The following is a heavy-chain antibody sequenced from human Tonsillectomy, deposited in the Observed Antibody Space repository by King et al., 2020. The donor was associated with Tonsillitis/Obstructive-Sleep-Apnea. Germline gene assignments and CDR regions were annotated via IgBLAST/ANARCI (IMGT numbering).Heavy chain of an antibody. CDR2: ISYDGSNK. CDR3: AREGGYSNYLDY. Sequence: VQLVESGGGVVQPGRSLRLSCAASGFTFSSYAMHWVRQAPGKGLEWVAVISYDGSNKYYADSVKGRFTISRDNSNNTLYLIMNSLRSEDTAVYYCAREGGYSNYLDYWGQGTLVTVSS. CDR1: GFTFSSYA. J-gene: IGHJ4*02. V-gene: IGHV3-30*04. D-gene: IGHD4-11*01.